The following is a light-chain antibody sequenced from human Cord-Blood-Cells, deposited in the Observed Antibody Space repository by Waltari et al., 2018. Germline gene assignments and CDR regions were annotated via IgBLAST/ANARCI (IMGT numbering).Light chain of an antibody. CDR1: SSDVGGYNY. J-gene: IGLJ3*02. CDR3: SSDTSSSWV. CDR2: EVS. Sequence: QSALTQPASVSGSPGQSITISCTGTSSDVGGYNYFSWYQQHPGKAPKLMLYEVSKLPSGVSNRFSGSESGNTASLSSSGLQAEDEADYYCSSDTSSSWVFGGGTKLTVL. V-gene: IGLV2-14*01.